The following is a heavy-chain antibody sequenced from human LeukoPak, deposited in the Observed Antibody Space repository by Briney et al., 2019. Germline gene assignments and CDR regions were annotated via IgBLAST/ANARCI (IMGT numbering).Heavy chain of an antibody. Sequence: GESLKISCKGSGYSFTSYWISWVRQMPGKGLEWMGRIDPSDSYTNYSPSFQGHVTISADKSISTAYLQWSSLKASDTAVYYCARPIAAAGTVWLWWGQGTLVTVSS. CDR3: ARPIAAAGTVWLW. CDR2: IDPSDSYT. D-gene: IGHD6-13*01. V-gene: IGHV5-10-1*01. J-gene: IGHJ4*02. CDR1: GYSFTSYW.